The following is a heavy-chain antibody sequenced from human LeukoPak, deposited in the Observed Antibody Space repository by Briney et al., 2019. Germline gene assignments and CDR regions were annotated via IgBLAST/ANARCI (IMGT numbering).Heavy chain of an antibody. V-gene: IGHV1-18*01. CDR2: ISAYNGNT. D-gene: IGHD3-10*01. Sequence: ASVKVSCKASGYTFTSYGISWVRQAPGQGLEWMVWISAYNGNTNYAQKLQGRVTMTTDTSTSTAYMELRSLRSDDTAVYYCARDSGIYYYGSAGNYYYYYGMDVWGQGTTVTVSS. J-gene: IGHJ6*02. CDR1: GYTFTSYG. CDR3: ARDSGIYYYGSAGNYYYYYGMDV.